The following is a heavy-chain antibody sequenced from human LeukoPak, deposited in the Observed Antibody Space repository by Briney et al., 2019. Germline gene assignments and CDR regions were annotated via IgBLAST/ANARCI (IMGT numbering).Heavy chain of an antibody. CDR2: IYTSGSI. J-gene: IGHJ5*02. CDR3: ARGGQQLVNWFDP. V-gene: IGHV4-61*02. CDR1: GGSISSGSYY. D-gene: IGHD6-13*01. Sequence: PSETLFLTCTVSGGSISSGSYYWSWIRQPAGKGLEWIGRIYTSGSIDYNPSLKSRVTVSVDTSKNQFSLKLNSVTAADTAFYYCARGGQQLVNWFDPWGQGILVTVSS.